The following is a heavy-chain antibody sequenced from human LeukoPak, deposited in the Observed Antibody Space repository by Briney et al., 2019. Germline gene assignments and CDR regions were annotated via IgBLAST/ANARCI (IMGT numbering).Heavy chain of an antibody. J-gene: IGHJ5*02. Sequence: ASVKVSCKASGYTFTGYYMHWVRQAPGQGLEWMGWINPNSGGTNYAQKFQGRVTMTRDTSISTAYMELSRLRSDDTAVYYCARDIVEVSNTRGYSPWGQGTLVTVSS. CDR3: ARDIVEVSNTRGYSP. CDR2: INPNSGGT. V-gene: IGHV1-2*02. CDR1: GYTFTGYY. D-gene: IGHD2-2*01.